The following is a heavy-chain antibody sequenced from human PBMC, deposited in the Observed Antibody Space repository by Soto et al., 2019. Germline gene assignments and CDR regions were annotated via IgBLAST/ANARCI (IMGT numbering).Heavy chain of an antibody. V-gene: IGHV4-59*08. Sequence: QVQLQESGPGLVKPSETMSLSCTVSGGSISSYYWSWFRQSPGKRMEWIGYVHHSWGSSYNPSLQSCVALSLGSSKSQFPLQVASVPATDTAVYFCARSGFGPLRGLVDVWGQGTTVTVSS. D-gene: IGHD3-10*01. J-gene: IGHJ6*02. CDR3: ARSGFGPLRGLVDV. CDR2: VHHSWGS. CDR1: GGSISSYY.